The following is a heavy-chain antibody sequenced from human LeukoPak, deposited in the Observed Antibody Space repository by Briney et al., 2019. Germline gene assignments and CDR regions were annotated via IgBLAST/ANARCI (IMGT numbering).Heavy chain of an antibody. D-gene: IGHD3-10*01. V-gene: IGHV3-30*18. J-gene: IGHJ4*02. Sequence: GGSLRLSCAASGFTFSSYGMHWVRQAPGKGLEWVAVISYDGSNKYYADSVKGRFTISRDNSKNTLYLQMNSLRAEDTAVYYCAKENLWFGELSYFVYWGQGTLVTVSS. CDR2: ISYDGSNK. CDR3: AKENLWFGELSYFVY. CDR1: GFTFSSYG.